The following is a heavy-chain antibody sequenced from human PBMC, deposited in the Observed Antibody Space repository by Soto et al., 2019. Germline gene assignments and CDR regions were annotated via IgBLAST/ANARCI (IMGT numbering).Heavy chain of an antibody. CDR3: ARDGGGLGELLYPSYYYYGMDV. V-gene: IGHV4-39*02. CDR1: GGSISSSSYY. CDR2: IYYSGST. J-gene: IGHJ6*02. Sequence: PSETLSLTCTVSGGSISSSSYYWGWIRQPPGKGLEWFGSIYYSGSTYYNPSLKSRVTISVDTSKNQFSLKLSSVTAADTAVYYCARDGGGLGELLYPSYYYYGMDVWGQGTTVTVS. D-gene: IGHD3-10*01.